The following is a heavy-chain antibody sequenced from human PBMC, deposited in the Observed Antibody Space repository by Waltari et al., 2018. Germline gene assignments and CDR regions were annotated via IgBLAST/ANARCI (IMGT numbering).Heavy chain of an antibody. CDR1: GHTLSGYY. CDR2: FNPSSGDT. CDR3: AKTGDFYSLEY. V-gene: IGHV1-2*06. Sequence: QAQLAQSGAEVPRPGASVMVSCKRCGHTLSGYYINWVRQAPGQGLEWMGRFNPSSGDTDYAQKFQGSVTMTRDTSINTAYLELTSLTSDDTAVYYCAKTGDFYSLEYWGQGSLVTVSS. J-gene: IGHJ4*02. D-gene: IGHD3-3*01.